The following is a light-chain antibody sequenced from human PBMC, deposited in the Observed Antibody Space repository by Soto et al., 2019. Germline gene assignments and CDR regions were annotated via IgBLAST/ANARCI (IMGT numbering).Light chain of an antibody. Sequence: EIVLTQSPATLSLSPGQRATLSCRASQSVSYYLAWYQQKPGQGPTLLLFVASIWATGVPNRFSGSGSGSDFALTLSILEPEDFAVDYCQQYGSTPPRVTFGRGTKVDIK. CDR2: VAS. J-gene: IGKJ3*01. V-gene: IGKV3-20*01. CDR3: QQYGSTPPRVT. CDR1: QSVSYY.